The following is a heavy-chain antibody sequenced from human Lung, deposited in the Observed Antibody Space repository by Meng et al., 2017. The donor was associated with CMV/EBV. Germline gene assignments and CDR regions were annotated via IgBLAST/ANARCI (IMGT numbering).Heavy chain of an antibody. CDR2: IRHDGSNK. J-gene: IGHJ4*02. Sequence: GGXLRPXCTAFGSTFDYYGMHWVRQPPGKGLEWVAFIRHDGSNKFYRDSVRGRFTIPRDNSKNTLYLQMSSLRTEETAIYYCAKDELLFGGTNAFFDHWGQGDXVNGAS. CDR1: GSTFDYYG. D-gene: IGHD3-16*01. V-gene: IGHV3-30*02. CDR3: AKDELLFGGTNAFFDH.